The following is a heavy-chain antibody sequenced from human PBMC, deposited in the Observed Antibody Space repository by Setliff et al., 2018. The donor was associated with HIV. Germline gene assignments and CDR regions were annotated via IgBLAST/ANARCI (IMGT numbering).Heavy chain of an antibody. CDR1: GFSLSNTRMG. V-gene: IGHV2-26*01. CDR2: IFPNDEK. CDR3: ARYNFRRGYWDYFDY. Sequence: SGPTLVNPTATLTLTCTVSGFSLSNTRMGVSWIRQPPGKALEWLAHIFPNDEKSYSASLKSRVTISEDTSKSQVVLTMTNMDPLDTATYFCARYNFRRGYWDYFDYWGQGTLVTVSS. D-gene: IGHD3-3*01. J-gene: IGHJ4*02.